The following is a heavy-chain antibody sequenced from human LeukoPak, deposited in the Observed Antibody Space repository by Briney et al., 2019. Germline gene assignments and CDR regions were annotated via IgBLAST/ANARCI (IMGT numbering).Heavy chain of an antibody. CDR2: LYHAGRT. D-gene: IGHD2-2*01. J-gene: IGHJ4*02. CDR3: ATSTGPVVPAAIDY. V-gene: IGHV4-30-2*06. CDR1: GASISSSTYS. Sequence: PSETLSLTCAVSGASISSSTYSWSWIRQSPGKGLEWIGCLYHAGRTYYDPSLNSHVTISVDTSKNQFSLKMTSVTAADTAVYYCATSTGPVVPAAIDYWGQGTLVTVSS.